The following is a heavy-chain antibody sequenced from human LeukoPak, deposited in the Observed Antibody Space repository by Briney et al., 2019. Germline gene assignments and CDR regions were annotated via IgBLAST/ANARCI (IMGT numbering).Heavy chain of an antibody. V-gene: IGHV3-7*01. CDR1: GFTFSSYW. CDR2: IKQDGSEK. Sequence: PGGSLRLSCAASGFTFSSYWMSWVRQAPGKGLEWVANIKQDGSEKYYVDSVKGRFTISRDNAKNSLYLQMNSLRAEDTAVYYCARDRTMVREPFDYWGQGTLVTVSS. J-gene: IGHJ4*02. D-gene: IGHD3-10*01. CDR3: ARDRTMVREPFDY.